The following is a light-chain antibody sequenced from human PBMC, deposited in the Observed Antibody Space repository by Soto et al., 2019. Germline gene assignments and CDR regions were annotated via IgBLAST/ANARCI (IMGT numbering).Light chain of an antibody. CDR3: QQYNSYSRT. J-gene: IGKJ1*01. Sequence: DIQMTQSPSTLSASVVDRVIVTCRASQSISSWLAWYQQKPGKAPKLLIHDASSLQSGVPSRFSGSGSGTEFTLTISSLQPDDFATYYCQQYNSYSRTFGQGTKVDI. CDR1: QSISSW. CDR2: DAS. V-gene: IGKV1-5*01.